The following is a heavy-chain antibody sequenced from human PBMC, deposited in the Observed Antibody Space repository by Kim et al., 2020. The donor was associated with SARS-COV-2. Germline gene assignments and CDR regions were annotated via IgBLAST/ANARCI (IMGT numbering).Heavy chain of an antibody. D-gene: IGHD6-19*01. J-gene: IGHJ4*02. CDR3: ARTNSYISGWYHGSCFDY. V-gene: IGHV4-4*02. CDR1: GGSISSSNL. CDR2: IFHSGST. Sequence: SETLSLTCAVSGGSISSSNLCRCVRQPPSKELEWIVEIFHSGSTNYNPSPRSRVTKSVDKSKNQFSLKLSSVTAADTAVYYCARTNSYISGWYHGSCFDYWGQGTLVTVSS.